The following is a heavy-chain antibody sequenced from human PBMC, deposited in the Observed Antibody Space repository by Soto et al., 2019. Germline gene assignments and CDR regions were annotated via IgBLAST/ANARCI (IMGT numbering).Heavy chain of an antibody. CDR1: GYSFARYG. V-gene: IGHV1-18*04. Sequence: QVQLVQSGAEVKKPGASVKVSCKASGYSFARYGITWVRQAPGQGPQWMGWISGKNGETKYEQKIQGRVTMTIDTSTSTAYMELRSLRSDDTAVYYCAICTSGSYSDWFDPWGQGTLVSVSS. D-gene: IGHD1-26*01. CDR3: AICTSGSYSDWFDP. J-gene: IGHJ5*02. CDR2: ISGKNGET.